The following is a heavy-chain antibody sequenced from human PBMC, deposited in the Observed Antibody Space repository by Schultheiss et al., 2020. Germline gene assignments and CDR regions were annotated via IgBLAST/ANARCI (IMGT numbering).Heavy chain of an antibody. CDR2: ISYDGSNK. CDR3: ARVADPDYGGNVAYFRFLY. Sequence: GGSLRLSCAASGFTFSSYGMHWVRQAPGKGLEWVAVISYDGSNKDYADSVKGRFTISRDNSKNTLYLQMNSLRAEDTAVYYCARVADPDYGGNVAYFRFLYWGQGTMVTVSS. D-gene: IGHD4-23*01. V-gene: IGHV3-30*03. J-gene: IGHJ4*02. CDR1: GFTFSSYG.